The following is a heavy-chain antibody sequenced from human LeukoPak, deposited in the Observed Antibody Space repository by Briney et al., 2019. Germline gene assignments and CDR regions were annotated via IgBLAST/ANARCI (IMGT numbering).Heavy chain of an antibody. Sequence: GGSLRLSCAASGFTFSSYAMSWVRQAPGKGLEWVSAISGSGGSTYYADSVKGRFTISRDNSKNTLYLQMNSLRAEDTAVYYCAKDSYYDGSGYPDYWGQGTLVTVSS. V-gene: IGHV3-23*01. CDR1: GFTFSSYA. D-gene: IGHD3-22*01. CDR2: ISGSGGST. J-gene: IGHJ4*02. CDR3: AKDSYYDGSGYPDY.